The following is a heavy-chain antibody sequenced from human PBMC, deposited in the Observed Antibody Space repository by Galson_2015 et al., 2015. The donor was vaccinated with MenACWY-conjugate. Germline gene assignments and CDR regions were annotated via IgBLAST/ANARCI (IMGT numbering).Heavy chain of an antibody. CDR1: GFTFSSYG. V-gene: IGHV3-23*01. Sequence: SLRLSCAASGFTFSSYGMSWVRQAPGKGLEWVSGISDSGGSTYYADSVKGRFTISRDNSKNTLYLQMNSLRAEDTAVYYCSKSPIVVVPGPSIYWFDPWGQGTLVTVSS. CDR2: ISDSGGST. D-gene: IGHD2-15*01. CDR3: SKSPIVVVPGPSIYWFDP. J-gene: IGHJ5*02.